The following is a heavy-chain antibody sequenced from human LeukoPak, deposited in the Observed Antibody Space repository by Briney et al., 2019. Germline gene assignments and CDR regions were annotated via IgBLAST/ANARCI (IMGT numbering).Heavy chain of an antibody. Sequence: GESLKISCKGSGYSLTSYWIGWVRQMPGKGLERMGIISPGDSATRYGPSFQGQVTISADKSISTAYLQWSSLKASDTAMYYCARPTNSSSWYPLQYWGQGTLVTVSS. J-gene: IGHJ4*02. D-gene: IGHD6-13*01. CDR3: ARPTNSSSWYPLQY. CDR1: GYSLTSYW. CDR2: ISPGDSAT. V-gene: IGHV5-51*01.